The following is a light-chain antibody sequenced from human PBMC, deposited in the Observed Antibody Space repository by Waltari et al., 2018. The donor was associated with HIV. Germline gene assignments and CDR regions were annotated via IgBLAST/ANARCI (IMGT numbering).Light chain of an antibody. CDR3: SSYTSSSTLAV. Sequence: QSALTQPASVSGSPVQSITISCTGTSSDVGGYNYVSWYQHHPGKAPTLLIYEASNRPSGVSNRFAGSKAGNTASLIISGLQAEDEADYYCSSYTSSSTLAVFGGGTKLTVL. CDR2: EAS. V-gene: IGLV2-14*01. CDR1: SSDVGGYNY. J-gene: IGLJ2*01.